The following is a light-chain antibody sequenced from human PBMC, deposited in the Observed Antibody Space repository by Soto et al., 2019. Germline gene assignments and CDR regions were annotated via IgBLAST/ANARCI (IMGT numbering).Light chain of an antibody. CDR2: EVS. J-gene: IGLJ1*01. Sequence: QRVLTQPPPPAGVPRKVVTLCRTGKNSDVGGYNYVSWYQQHPGKAPKLMIYEVSKRPSGVPDRFSGSKSGNTDSLTVSGLQAEDEADYYCSSYAGSIYVFGTGTKVTV. CDR3: SSYAGSIYV. CDR1: NSDVGGYNY. V-gene: IGLV2-8*01.